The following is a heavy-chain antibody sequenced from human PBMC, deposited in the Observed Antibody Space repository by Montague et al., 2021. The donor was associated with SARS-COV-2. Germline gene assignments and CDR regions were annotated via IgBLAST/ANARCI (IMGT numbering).Heavy chain of an antibody. Sequence: SLSLSCAASGFTFSRYSMNWVRQAPGKGLEWVSSISSSSSYIYYAGSVKGRFTISRDNAKNSLYLQMNSLRAEDTAVYYCARDARYDFWSGYYFDYWGQGTLVTVSS. J-gene: IGHJ4*02. CDR3: ARDARYDFWSGYYFDY. CDR1: GFTFSRYS. D-gene: IGHD3-3*01. CDR2: ISSSSSYI. V-gene: IGHV3-21*01.